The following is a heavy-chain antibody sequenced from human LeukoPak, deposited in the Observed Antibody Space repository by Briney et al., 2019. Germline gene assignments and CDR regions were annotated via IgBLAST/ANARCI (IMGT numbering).Heavy chain of an antibody. D-gene: IGHD6-13*01. CDR1: GFTFSSYA. J-gene: IGHJ6*03. Sequence: GGSLRLSCAASGFTFSSYAMSWVCQAPGKGLEWVSAISGSGGSTYYADSVKGRFTISRDNSKNTLYLQMNSLRAEDTAVYYCAKHPYYSSSYYYYYYMDVWGKGTTVTVSS. CDR3: AKHPYYSSSYYYYYYMDV. CDR2: ISGSGGST. V-gene: IGHV3-23*01.